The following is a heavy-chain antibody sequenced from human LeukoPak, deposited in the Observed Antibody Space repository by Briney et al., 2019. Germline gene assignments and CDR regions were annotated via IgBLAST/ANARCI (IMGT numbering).Heavy chain of an antibody. CDR1: GYSISSGYY. CDR3: ARDLDRSSWYVGY. D-gene: IGHD6-13*01. J-gene: IGHJ4*02. CDR2: IYHSANA. V-gene: IGHV4-38-2*02. Sequence: PSETLSLTCTVSGYSISSGYYWGWIRQPPGEGLEWIGSIYHSANAYSNPSLKSRVTISVDTSRNQFSLKLTSVTAADTAVYYCARDLDRSSWYVGYWGQGTLVTVSS.